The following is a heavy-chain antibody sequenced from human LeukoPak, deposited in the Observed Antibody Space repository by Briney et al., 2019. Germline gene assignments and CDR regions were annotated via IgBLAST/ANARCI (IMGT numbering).Heavy chain of an antibody. J-gene: IGHJ4*02. CDR3: AKDQGIVGATTFDY. D-gene: IGHD1-26*01. V-gene: IGHV3-30*02. CDR2: IRYDGSNK. CDR1: GFTFSSYG. Sequence: PGGSLRLSCAASGFTFSSYGMHWVRQAPGKGLEWVAFIRYDGSNKYYADSVKGRFTISRDNSKNTLYLQMNSLRAEDTAVYYCAKDQGIVGATTFDYWGQGTLVTASS.